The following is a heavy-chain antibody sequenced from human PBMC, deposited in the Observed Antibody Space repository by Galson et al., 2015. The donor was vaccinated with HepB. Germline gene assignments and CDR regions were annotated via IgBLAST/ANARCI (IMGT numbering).Heavy chain of an antibody. D-gene: IGHD1-20*01. CDR1: GFSFTSYW. V-gene: IGHV3-7*01. CDR2: IKQDGSEK. CDR3: VRQVTGVTMVFDY. Sequence: SLRLSCAASGFSFTSYWMNWVRQAPGKGLEWVATIKQDGSEKYYVDSVKGRFTISRDNAKNSLYLQMNSLRVEDTAVYYCVRQVTGVTMVFDYWGQGTLVTVSS. J-gene: IGHJ4*02.